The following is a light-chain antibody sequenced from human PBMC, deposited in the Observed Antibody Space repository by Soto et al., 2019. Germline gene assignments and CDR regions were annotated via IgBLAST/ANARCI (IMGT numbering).Light chain of an antibody. CDR1: QSINRF. CDR2: AAS. J-gene: IGKJ5*01. V-gene: IGKV1-39*01. CDR3: QQSYSPPPVT. Sequence: DIQMTQSTSSLSASVGDRVTITCRASQSINRFLNWYQQKPGKAPKLLIYAASSLQSGVPSRFGGSGSGTDFTLTISSLQPEDFATYYCQQSYSPPPVTFGQGTRLEIK.